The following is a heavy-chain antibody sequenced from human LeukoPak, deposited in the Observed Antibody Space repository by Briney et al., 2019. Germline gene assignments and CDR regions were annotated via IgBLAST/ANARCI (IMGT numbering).Heavy chain of an antibody. Sequence: PSETLSLTCSVSGGSISSSSYYWGWIRQPPGKGLEWIGSIYYSGSTYYNPSLKSRVTISVDTSKNQFSLKLSSVTAADTAVYYCARRYCSSDSCYYFDYWGQGTLVTVSS. J-gene: IGHJ4*02. CDR2: IYYSGST. CDR1: GGSISSSSYY. D-gene: IGHD2-15*01. CDR3: ARRYCSSDSCYYFDY. V-gene: IGHV4-39*01.